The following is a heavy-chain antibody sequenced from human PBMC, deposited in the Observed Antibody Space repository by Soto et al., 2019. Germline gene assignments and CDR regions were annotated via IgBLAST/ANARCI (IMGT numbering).Heavy chain of an antibody. Sequence: PSETLSLTCAVYGGSFSGYYWTWIRQPPGTGLEWIGEINHSGSTNYNPSLKSRVTISVDTSKNQFSLKLSSVTAADTAVYYCGRANLLLRPFDYWGQGTLVTVSS. D-gene: IGHD2-2*01. J-gene: IGHJ4*02. CDR3: GRANLLLRPFDY. CDR1: GGSFSGYY. V-gene: IGHV4-34*01. CDR2: INHSGST.